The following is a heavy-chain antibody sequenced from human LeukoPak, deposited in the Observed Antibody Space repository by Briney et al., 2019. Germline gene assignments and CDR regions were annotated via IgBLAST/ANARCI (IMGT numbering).Heavy chain of an antibody. CDR2: INSDGSST. CDR1: GFTFSSYW. D-gene: IGHD6-13*01. J-gene: IGHJ4*02. V-gene: IGHV3-74*01. CDR3: AREHYSNSCPDY. Sequence: GGSLRLSCAASGFTFSSYWMHWVRQAPGKGLVWVSRINSDGSSTNYADSVKGRFTISRDNAKNTLYLQMNSLRAEDTAVYYCAREHYSNSCPDYWGQGTLVTVSS.